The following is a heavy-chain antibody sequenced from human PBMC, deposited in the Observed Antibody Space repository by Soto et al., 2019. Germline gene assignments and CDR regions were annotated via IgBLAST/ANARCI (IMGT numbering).Heavy chain of an antibody. J-gene: IGHJ5*02. V-gene: IGHV4-30-4*01. D-gene: IGHD6-6*01. CDR2: IYHSGST. CDR1: GGSISSGDYY. Sequence: QVQLQESGPGLVKPSQTLSLTCTVSGGSISSGDYYWSWIRQPPGKGLEWIGYIYHSGSTYYNPSRTSRVTISVDTSKNQFSLKLSSVTAADTAVYYCARERPDGARLDPWGQGTLVTVSS. CDR3: ARERPDGARLDP.